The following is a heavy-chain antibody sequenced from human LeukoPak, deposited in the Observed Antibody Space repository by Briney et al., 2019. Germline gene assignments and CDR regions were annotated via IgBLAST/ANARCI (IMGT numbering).Heavy chain of an antibody. CDR2: IWYDGSNK. CDR1: GFTFSSYG. Sequence: GRSLRLSCAASGFTFSSYGMHWVRQAPGKGLEWVAVIWYDGSNKYYADSVKGRFTISRDNSKNTLYLQMNSLRAEDTAVYYCARERPAYYYNSSGYFDYWGQGTLVTVSS. J-gene: IGHJ4*02. V-gene: IGHV3-33*01. CDR3: ARERPAYYYNSSGYFDY. D-gene: IGHD3-22*01.